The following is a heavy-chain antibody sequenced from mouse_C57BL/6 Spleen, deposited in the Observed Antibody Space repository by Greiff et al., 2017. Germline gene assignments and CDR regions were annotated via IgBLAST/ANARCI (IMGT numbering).Heavy chain of an antibody. CDR1: GYTFTSYW. J-gene: IGHJ2*01. V-gene: IGHV1-61*01. CDR2: IYPSDSET. Sequence: QVQLQQPGAELVRPGSSVKLSCKASGYTFTSYWMDWVKQRPGQGLEWIGNIYPSDSETHYNQKFKDKATLTVAKSSSTAYMQLSSLTSEDSAVYYCAREGLGLDYWGQGTTLTVSS. CDR3: AREGLGLDY. D-gene: IGHD4-1*01.